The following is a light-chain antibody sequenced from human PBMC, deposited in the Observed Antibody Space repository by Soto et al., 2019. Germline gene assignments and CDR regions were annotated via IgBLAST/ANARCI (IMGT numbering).Light chain of an antibody. CDR2: EVT. V-gene: IGLV2-14*01. CDR1: RSDVGRYNY. Sequence: QSALTQPASVSGSPGQSITISCTGTRSDVGRYNYVSWYQQHPGKAPKLLIYEVTYRPSGVSTRFSASKSGSTASLTISGIQAEDEADYYCSSYSTTSSPHVLFGRGTKLTVL. J-gene: IGLJ2*01. CDR3: SSYSTTSSPHVL.